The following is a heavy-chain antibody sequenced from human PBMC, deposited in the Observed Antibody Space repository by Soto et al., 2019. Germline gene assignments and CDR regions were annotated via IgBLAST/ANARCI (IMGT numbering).Heavy chain of an antibody. D-gene: IGHD3-16*01. CDR3: AGERLGDPRYYGMDV. J-gene: IGHJ6*02. V-gene: IGHV1-69*01. CDR1: VGTFSSYA. Sequence: QVQLVQSGTEVKKPGSSVKVSCKASVGTFSSYAISWVRQAPGQGLEWMGGIIPIFGTANYALKFQGRVTITADESTHTAYMELSSPTSEDTAIYNCAGERLGDPRYYGMDVWGQGTTVTVSS. CDR2: IIPIFGTA.